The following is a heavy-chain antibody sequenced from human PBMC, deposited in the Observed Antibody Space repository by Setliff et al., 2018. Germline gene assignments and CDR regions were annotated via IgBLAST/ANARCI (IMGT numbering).Heavy chain of an antibody. D-gene: IGHD3-3*01. V-gene: IGHV4-61*09. CDR1: GGSVGSDFSY. CDR2: IYTSWST. J-gene: IGHJ6*03. CDR3: ARVTGFFYVDA. Sequence: SETLSLTCTVSGGSVGSDFSYWTWIRQPAGKGLEWIGQIYTSWSTNYNPSLKSRVTISLDASKNQFSLRLTSVTAADTAIYYCARVTGFFYVDAWGKGTTVTVSS.